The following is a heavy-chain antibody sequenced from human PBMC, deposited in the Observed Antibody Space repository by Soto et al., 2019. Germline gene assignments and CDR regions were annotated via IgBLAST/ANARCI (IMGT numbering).Heavy chain of an antibody. V-gene: IGHV3-23*01. D-gene: IGHD3-9*01. CDR1: GFTFSRYA. CDR3: AKDLFFRGILTGYFDY. J-gene: IGHJ4*02. Sequence: GGSLGLPCAASGFTFSRYAMSWVRQAPGKGLEWVSAISGSGGSTYYADSVKGRFTIPRDNSKNTLYLQMNSLRAEDTAVYYCAKDLFFRGILTGYFDYWGQGTLVTVSS. CDR2: ISGSGGST.